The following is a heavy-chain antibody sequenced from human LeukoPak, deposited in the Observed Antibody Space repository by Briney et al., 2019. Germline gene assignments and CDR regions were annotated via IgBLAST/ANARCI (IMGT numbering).Heavy chain of an antibody. Sequence: SETLSLTCTVSGGSISNYYWSWIRQPPGKGLEWIAYINYSGSTNYNPSLKSRVTISVDTSKNHFSLTLSSVTAADTAVYYCARGPSGWFPDAFDIWGQGTMVTVSS. V-gene: IGHV4-59*01. D-gene: IGHD6-19*01. CDR1: GGSISNYY. CDR2: INYSGST. CDR3: ARGPSGWFPDAFDI. J-gene: IGHJ3*02.